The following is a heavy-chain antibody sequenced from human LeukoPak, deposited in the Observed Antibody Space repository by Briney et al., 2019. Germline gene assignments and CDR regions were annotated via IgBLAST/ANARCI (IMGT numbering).Heavy chain of an antibody. CDR2: ISAYNGNT. V-gene: IGHV1-18*01. Sequence: GASVKVSCKASGYTFTSYGISWVRQAPGQGLEWMGWISAYNGNTNYAQKLQGRVTMTTDTSTSTAYMELRSLRSDDTAAYYCARDRVVGATRPRWFDPWGQGTLVTVSS. J-gene: IGHJ5*02. CDR3: ARDRVVGATRPRWFDP. CDR1: GYTFTSYG. D-gene: IGHD1-26*01.